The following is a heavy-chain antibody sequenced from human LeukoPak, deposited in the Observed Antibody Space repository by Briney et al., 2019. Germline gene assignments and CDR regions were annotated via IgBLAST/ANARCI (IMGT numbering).Heavy chain of an antibody. CDR2: IIPIVGTT. D-gene: IGHD3-22*01. J-gene: IGHJ4*02. Sequence: SVKVSCKASGGTFSSYAISWVRQAPGQGLEWMGGIIPIVGTTNYAQMFQGRVMITADESTSTAYMELSSLRSEDTAVYYCARGGYYYDSSGYSHLPDYWGQGTLVTVSA. V-gene: IGHV1-69*13. CDR1: GGTFSSYA. CDR3: ARGGYYYDSSGYSHLPDY.